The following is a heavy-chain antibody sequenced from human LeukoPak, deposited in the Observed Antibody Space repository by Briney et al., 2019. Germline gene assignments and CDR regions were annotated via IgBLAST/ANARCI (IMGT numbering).Heavy chain of an antibody. V-gene: IGHV3-74*01. Sequence: GGSLRLSCAASEFTFSNYWMHWARQAPGKGLVWVSHINGDGRTTTYADSVKGRFTISRDNAKNTLYLQVNGLRVDDTAVYYCAGDGHYGMYVWGQGPTVTVSS. CDR3: AGDGHYGMYV. J-gene: IGHJ6*01. CDR2: INGDGRTT. CDR1: EFTFSNYW.